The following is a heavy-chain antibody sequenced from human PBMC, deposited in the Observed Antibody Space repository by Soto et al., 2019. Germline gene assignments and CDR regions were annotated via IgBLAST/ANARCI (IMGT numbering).Heavy chain of an antibody. D-gene: IGHD6-19*01. CDR3: ARQGQWLVLQAPDY. V-gene: IGHV4-39*01. J-gene: IGHJ4*01. Sequence: SETLSLTCTVSGGSISSSSYYWGWIRQPPGKGLEWIGSIYYSGSTYYNPSLKSRVTISVDTSKNQFSLKLSSVAAADTAVYYCARQGQWLVLQAPDYWGHGTLVTVSS. CDR1: GGSISSSSYY. CDR2: IYYSGST.